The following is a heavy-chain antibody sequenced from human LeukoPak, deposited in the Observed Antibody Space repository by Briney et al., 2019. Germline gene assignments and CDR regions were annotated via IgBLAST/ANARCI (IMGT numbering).Heavy chain of an antibody. CDR1: GGSFSGYY. J-gene: IGHJ6*03. Sequence: SETLSLTCAVYGGSFSGYYWSWIRQPPGKGLEWIGEINHSGSTNYNPSLKSRVTISVDTSKNQFSLKLSSVTAADTAVYYCARGNIVVVPTADIGEYFYYYMDVWGKGTTVTVSS. CDR3: ARGNIVVVPTADIGEYFYYYMDV. D-gene: IGHD2-2*01. CDR2: INHSGST. V-gene: IGHV4-34*01.